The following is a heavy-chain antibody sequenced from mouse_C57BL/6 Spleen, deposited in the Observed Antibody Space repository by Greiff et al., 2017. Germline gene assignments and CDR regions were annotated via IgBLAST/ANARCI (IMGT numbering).Heavy chain of an antibody. CDR1: GFTFSDYY. CDR3: ARRNYGSSFVYWYFDV. Sequence: EVKLMESGGGLVQPGGSLKLSCAASGFTFSDYYMYWVRQTPEKRLEWVAYISNGGGSTYYPDTVKGRFTISRDNAKNTLYLQMSRLKSEDTAMYYCARRNYGSSFVYWYFDVWGTGTTVTVSS. V-gene: IGHV5-12*01. D-gene: IGHD1-1*01. CDR2: ISNGGGST. J-gene: IGHJ1*03.